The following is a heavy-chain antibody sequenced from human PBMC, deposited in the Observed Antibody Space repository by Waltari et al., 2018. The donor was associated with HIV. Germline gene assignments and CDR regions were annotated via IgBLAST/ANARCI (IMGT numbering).Heavy chain of an antibody. D-gene: IGHD4-17*01. V-gene: IGHV3-11*05. CDR2: IAVSSAYT. CDR1: GFTFSDYY. J-gene: IGHJ3*02. CDR3: ARVARGLRQGTFDI. Sequence: QVHLVESGGDLVKPGGSLRLSCVASGFTFSDYYMTWIGQAPGKRLEGVSYIAVSSAYTNYGDSVKGRFTMSRDDAKKSLFLQMNSLRPEDTAVYYCARVARGLRQGTFDIWGQGTMVTVSS.